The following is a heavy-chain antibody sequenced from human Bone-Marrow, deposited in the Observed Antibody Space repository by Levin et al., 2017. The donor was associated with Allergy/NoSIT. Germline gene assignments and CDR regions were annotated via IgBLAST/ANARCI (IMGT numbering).Heavy chain of an antibody. V-gene: IGHV3-23*01. J-gene: IGHJ4*02. CDR2: LSGSGDRI. CDR3: AKNMGGRVVLATITGAVDY. CDR1: GFTFNNYA. D-gene: IGHD5-12*01. Sequence: QSGGSLRLSCAASGFTFNNYAMTWVRQAPGKGLEWVSALSGSGDRIYYADSVKGRFTISRDDSKNTLYLSMNSLRADDTDVYYCAKNMGGRVVLATITGAVDYWGQGTLVTVSS.